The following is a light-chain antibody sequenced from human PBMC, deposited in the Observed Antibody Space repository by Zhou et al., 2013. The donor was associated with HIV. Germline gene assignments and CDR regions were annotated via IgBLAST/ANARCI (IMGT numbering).Light chain of an antibody. CDR2: GVS. CDR3: QQTHSLPRT. CDR1: QSISSF. Sequence: DIQMTQSPSSLSASVGDRVTISCRASQSISSFLNWYQQKPGKAPKLLIYGVSYLEGGVPSRFSGSGSGTDFTLTISSLQPEDFATYSCQQTHSLPRTFAKGPRWRSN. V-gene: IGKV1-39*01. J-gene: IGKJ1*01.